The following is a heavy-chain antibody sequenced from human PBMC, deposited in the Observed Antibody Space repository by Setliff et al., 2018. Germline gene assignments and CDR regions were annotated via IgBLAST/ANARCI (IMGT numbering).Heavy chain of an antibody. CDR1: GGAFSNYG. V-gene: IGHV1-69*05. J-gene: IGHJ6*03. CDR2: IIPIFGTT. D-gene: IGHD3-10*01. CDR3: ARFRGELVDYYYYMDV. Sequence: SVKVSCKASGGAFSNYGITWVRQAPGQGLEWMGGIIPIFGTTTYPQKFQGRVTITTDESTSTGYMELSSLSSEDTAFYYCARFRGELVDYYYYMDVWGKGTTVTVSS.